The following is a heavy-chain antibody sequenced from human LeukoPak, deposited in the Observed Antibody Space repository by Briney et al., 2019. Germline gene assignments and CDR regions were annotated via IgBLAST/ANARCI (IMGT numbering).Heavy chain of an antibody. CDR1: GFTFRHYD. CDR3: AKRGAYFGGFDH. V-gene: IGHV3-23*01. CDR2: VSGSGDDT. J-gene: IGHJ4*02. D-gene: IGHD3-10*01. Sequence: GGSLRLFCAASGFTFRHYDMSWVRQAPGKGLEGVSAVSGSGDDTYYADSVKGRFTISRDHSKSTLHLQMNSLRAEDTAVYYCAKRGAYFGGFDHWGQGTLVTVSS.